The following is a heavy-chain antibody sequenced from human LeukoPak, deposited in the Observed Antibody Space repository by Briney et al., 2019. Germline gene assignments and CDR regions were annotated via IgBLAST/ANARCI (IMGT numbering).Heavy chain of an antibody. J-gene: IGHJ6*02. CDR1: GFTFSNYA. D-gene: IGHD5-12*01. Sequence: GGSLRLSCAVSGFTFSNYAMTWVRQAPGKGLEWVSGINVRGDITYFADSVKGRFTISRDNSKNTVSLQMNSLRVEDTALYYCAKLQVRLVSYYGMDVWGQGTTVTVSS. CDR3: AKLQVRLVSYYGMDV. CDR2: INVRGDIT. V-gene: IGHV3-23*01.